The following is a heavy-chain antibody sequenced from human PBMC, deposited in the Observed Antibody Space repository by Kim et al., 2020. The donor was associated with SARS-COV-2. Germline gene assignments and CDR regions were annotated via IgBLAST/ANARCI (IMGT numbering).Heavy chain of an antibody. D-gene: IGHD6-13*01. J-gene: IGHJ4*02. CDR3: ANRHSAVYFDY. CDR2: T. Sequence: TYYADSVKGRFTISRDNSKNTLYLQMNSLRAEDTAVYYCANRHSAVYFDYWGQGTLVTVSS. V-gene: IGHV3-23*01.